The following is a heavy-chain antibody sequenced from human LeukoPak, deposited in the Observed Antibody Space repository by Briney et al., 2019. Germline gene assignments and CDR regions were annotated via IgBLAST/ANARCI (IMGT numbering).Heavy chain of an antibody. Sequence: GGSLRLSCAASGFTFSSNWMSWVRQPPGKGLEWVANIKEDGSEKYYVDSVKRRFTISRHNAKHSLYVQMNSLRAEDTAVYYCARDEYNWNVDAFDIWGQGTVVTVSS. V-gene: IGHV3-7*01. CDR2: IKEDGSEK. J-gene: IGHJ3*02. CDR1: GFTFSSNW. D-gene: IGHD1-20*01. CDR3: ARDEYNWNVDAFDI.